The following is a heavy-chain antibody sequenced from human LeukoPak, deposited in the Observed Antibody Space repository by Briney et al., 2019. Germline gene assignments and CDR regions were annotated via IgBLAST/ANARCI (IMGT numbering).Heavy chain of an antibody. J-gene: IGHJ5*02. Sequence: RGSLRLSCAASGFTFSDYYMSWIRQAPGKGLEWVSAISGGSDNTHYAESVKGRFTISRDISKSTVYLQMNSLRVEDTAVYYCAKGAVRGRFDPWGQGTMVTVSS. CDR3: AKGAVRGRFDP. CDR1: GFTFSDYY. V-gene: IGHV3-23*01. CDR2: ISGGSDNT. D-gene: IGHD3-10*01.